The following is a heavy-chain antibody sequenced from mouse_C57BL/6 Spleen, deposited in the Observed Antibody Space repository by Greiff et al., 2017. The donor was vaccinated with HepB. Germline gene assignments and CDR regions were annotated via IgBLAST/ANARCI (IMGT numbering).Heavy chain of an antibody. CDR2: IYPRDGST. CDR1: GYTFTSYD. Sequence: QVHVKQSGPELVKPGASVKLSCKASGYTFTSYDINWVKQRPGQGLEWIGWIYPRDGSTKYNEKFKGKATLTVDTSSSTAYMELHSLTSEDSAVYFCARDYDYGYFDVWGTGTTVTVSS. J-gene: IGHJ1*03. D-gene: IGHD2-4*01. V-gene: IGHV1-85*01. CDR3: ARDYDYGYFDV.